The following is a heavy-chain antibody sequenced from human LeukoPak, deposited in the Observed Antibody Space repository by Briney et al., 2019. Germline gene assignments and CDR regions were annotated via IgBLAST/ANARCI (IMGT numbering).Heavy chain of an antibody. CDR2: INWNGGST. D-gene: IGHD3-22*01. CDR1: GFTFDDYG. Sequence: GGSLRLSCAASGFTFDDYGMSWVRQAPGKGLEWVSGINWNGGSTGYADSVKGRFTISRDNAKNSLYLQMNSLRAEDTALYYCAKETDFDYDSSGYYDYWGQGTLVTVSS. J-gene: IGHJ4*02. CDR3: AKETDFDYDSSGYYDY. V-gene: IGHV3-20*04.